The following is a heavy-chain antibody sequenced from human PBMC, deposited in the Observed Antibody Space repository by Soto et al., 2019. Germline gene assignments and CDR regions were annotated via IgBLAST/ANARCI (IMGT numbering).Heavy chain of an antibody. CDR1: GFTFSSQT. J-gene: IGHJ5*02. V-gene: IGHV3-23*01. CDR2: ISGSGGST. Sequence: EVQLLESGGGLVQPGGSLRLSCAASGFTFSSQTMSWVRQAPGKGLEWVSAISGSGGSTYYADSVKGRFTISRDNPKNTLYLQMNSLRAEDTAVYYCAKGRLAALFDPWGQGTLVTVSS. CDR3: AKGRLAALFDP.